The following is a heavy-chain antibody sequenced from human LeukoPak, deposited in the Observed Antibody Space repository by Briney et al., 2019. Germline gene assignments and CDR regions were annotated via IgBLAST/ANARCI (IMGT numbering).Heavy chain of an antibody. CDR2: IDPNSGFT. V-gene: IGHV1-2*02. J-gene: IGHJ3*01. D-gene: IGHD1-26*01. Sequence: GASVKVSCKASGYTLSDNHLYWVRQAPGQGLEWMGWIDPNSGFTNFAQNFQGRLTMTTETSISTAYMELSRLTSDDTTVYYCARELGINAFDVWGQGTLVTVSS. CDR1: GYTLSDNH. CDR3: ARELGINAFDV.